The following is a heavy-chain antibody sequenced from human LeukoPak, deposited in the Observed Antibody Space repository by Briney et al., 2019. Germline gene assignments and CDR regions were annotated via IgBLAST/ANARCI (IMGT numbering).Heavy chain of an antibody. CDR3: ATAPLVDSSGYDAFDI. Sequence: RGASVKVSCKVSGYTLTELSMHWVRQTPGKGLEWIGGFDPEDGETIYAQKFQGRVTMTEDTSTDTAYMELSSLRSEDTAVYYCATAPLVDSSGYDAFDIWGQGTIVTVSS. D-gene: IGHD3-22*01. V-gene: IGHV1-24*01. CDR1: GYTLTELS. J-gene: IGHJ3*02. CDR2: FDPEDGET.